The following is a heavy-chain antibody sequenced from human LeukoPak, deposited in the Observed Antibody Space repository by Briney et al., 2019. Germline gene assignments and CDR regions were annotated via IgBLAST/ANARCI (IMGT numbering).Heavy chain of an antibody. CDR3: ARGASSVVVPAAITWFDP. D-gene: IGHD2-2*01. V-gene: IGHV4-31*02. CDR1: GGSISSGGYY. J-gene: IGHJ5*02. CDR2: IYYSGST. Sequence: SQTLSLTWTVSGGSISSGGYYWSWIRQHPGKGLEWIGYIYYSGSTYYNPSLKSRVTISVDTSKNQFSLKLSSVTAADTAVYYCARGASSVVVPAAITWFDPWGQGTLVTVSS.